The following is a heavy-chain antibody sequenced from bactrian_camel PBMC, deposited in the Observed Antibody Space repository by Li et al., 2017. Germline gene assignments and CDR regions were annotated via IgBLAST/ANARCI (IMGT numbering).Heavy chain of an antibody. CDR3: GELGSGGY. CDR2: IHSNGRST. Sequence: VQLVESGGGLVQPGGSLRLSCAASGFVFSAYSMSWVRQAPGKGVEWVSGIHSNGRSTTYADSVKGRFTISRDNAKNTVYLELSSLVTEDTATYYCGELGSGGYWGQGTQVTVS. CDR1: GFVFSAYS. J-gene: IGHJ6*01. V-gene: IGHV3S40*01.